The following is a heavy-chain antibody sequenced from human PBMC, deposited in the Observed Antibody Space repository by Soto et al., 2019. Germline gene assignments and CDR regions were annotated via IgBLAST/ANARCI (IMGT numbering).Heavy chain of an antibody. CDR3: ATMKKPRGYYYGLNV. V-gene: IGHV4-4*02. Sequence: RSLPCAVSGDSVRSSNWWTWVRQSPGKGLEWIGEIYHLGGTNYNPSLKSRVTISVDMAKNQVSLKLSSVTAADTAVYYCATMKKPRGYYYGLNVWGQGTTVTVSS. J-gene: IGHJ6*02. CDR2: IYHLGGT. CDR1: GDSVRSSNW.